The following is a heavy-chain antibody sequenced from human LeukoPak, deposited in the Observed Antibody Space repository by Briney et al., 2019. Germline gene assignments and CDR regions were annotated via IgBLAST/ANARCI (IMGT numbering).Heavy chain of an antibody. CDR1: GYTFTSYG. Sequence: ASVKVSCKASGYTFTSYGISWVRQAPGQGLEWMGWISAYNGNTNYAQKLQGRVTMTTDTSTGTAYMELRSLRSDDTAVYYCARDRLRDFWSGYPPAHWGQGTLVTVSS. D-gene: IGHD3-3*01. J-gene: IGHJ4*02. CDR2: ISAYNGNT. V-gene: IGHV1-18*01. CDR3: ARDRLRDFWSGYPPAH.